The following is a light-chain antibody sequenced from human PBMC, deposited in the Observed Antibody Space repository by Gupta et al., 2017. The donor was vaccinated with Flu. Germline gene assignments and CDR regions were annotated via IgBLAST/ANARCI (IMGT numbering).Light chain of an antibody. V-gene: IGKV3-20*01. CDR1: QSVSSSY. J-gene: IGKJ1*01. CDR2: GAS. CDR3: QQYGSSPT. Sequence: EILLTQSPGTLSLFLAERATLSCRASQSVSSSYLAWYQQKPGQAPRLLIYGASSRATGIPDRFSGSGSGTDFTLTISRLEPEDFAVYYCQQYGSSPTFGQGTKVEIK.